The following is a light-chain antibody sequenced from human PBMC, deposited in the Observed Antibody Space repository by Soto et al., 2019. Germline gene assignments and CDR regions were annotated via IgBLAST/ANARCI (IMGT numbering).Light chain of an antibody. V-gene: IGLV1-47*01. CDR3: AAWDDSLSGLYV. Sequence: QSVLTQPPSASGTPGQRVTMSCSGSSANIGNNYVYWYQQFPGTAPKLLIYRNDQRPSGVPDRFSCSKAGTSASLAIRGLRSDDEADYYCAAWDDSLSGLYVFGTGTKLTVL. CDR2: RND. J-gene: IGLJ1*01. CDR1: SANIGNNY.